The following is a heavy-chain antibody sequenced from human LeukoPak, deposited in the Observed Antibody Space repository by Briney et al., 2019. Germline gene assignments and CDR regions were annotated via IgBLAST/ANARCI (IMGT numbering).Heavy chain of an antibody. V-gene: IGHV3-23*02. D-gene: IGHD3-22*01. CDR2: ISGSVSGSGENT. Sequence: GGSLRLSCAASGFTFMSSAMSWVRQAPGKGLEWVSRISGSVSGSGENTYYRDSVKGRFTISRDNSKNTLYLQMNSLRAEDTALYYCAKRDYYDSSGYHGSFDYWGQGTLVTVSS. CDR3: AKRDYYDSSGYHGSFDY. J-gene: IGHJ4*02. CDR1: GFTFMSSA.